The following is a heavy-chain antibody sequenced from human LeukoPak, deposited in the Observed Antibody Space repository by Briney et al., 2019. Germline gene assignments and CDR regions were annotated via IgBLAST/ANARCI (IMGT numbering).Heavy chain of an antibody. V-gene: IGHV1-69-2*01. CDR3: TSLGVATIIGALEEDFGSY. Sequence: GASVKVSCKASGYTFTDYYMHWVQQAPGKGLEWMGRVDPEDGETIYAEKFQGRVTITADTSTDTAYMELSSLRSEDTAVYYCTSLGVATIIGALEEDFGSYWGQGTLVTVSS. CDR1: GYTFTDYY. CDR2: VDPEDGET. D-gene: IGHD5-24*01. J-gene: IGHJ4*02.